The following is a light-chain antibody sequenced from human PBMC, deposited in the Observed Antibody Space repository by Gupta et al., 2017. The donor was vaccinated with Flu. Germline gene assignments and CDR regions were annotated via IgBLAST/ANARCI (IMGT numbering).Light chain of an antibody. J-gene: IGKJ3*01. V-gene: IGKV3-11*01. CDR1: QSVSSY. Sequence: RATPSCSASQSVSSYLAWYQQKPGQAPRPLIYDSSNSATGIPARFSGSGSGTDFTLTISSREPEDFAVYDCQQRSNWPPIFTFGPGTKVEIK. CDR2: DSS. CDR3: QQRSNWPPIFT.